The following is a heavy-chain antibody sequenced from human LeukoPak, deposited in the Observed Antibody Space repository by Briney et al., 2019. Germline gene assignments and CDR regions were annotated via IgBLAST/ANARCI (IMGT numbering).Heavy chain of an antibody. CDR1: GFTFSSYS. Sequence: GGSLRLSCAASGFTFSSYSMNWVRQAPGKGLEWVSSISSSSSYIYYADPVKGRFTISRDNAKNSLYLQMNSLRAEDTAVYYCARPRRGYCTNGVCSLVDPWGQGTLVTVSS. V-gene: IGHV3-21*01. CDR2: ISSSSSYI. CDR3: ARPRRGYCTNGVCSLVDP. J-gene: IGHJ5*02. D-gene: IGHD2-8*01.